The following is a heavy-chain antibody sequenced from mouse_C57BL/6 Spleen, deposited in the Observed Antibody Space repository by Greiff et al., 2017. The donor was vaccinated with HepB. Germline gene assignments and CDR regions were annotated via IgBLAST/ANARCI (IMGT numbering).Heavy chain of an antibody. CDR2: IDPSDSYT. J-gene: IGHJ3*01. V-gene: IGHV1-50*01. CDR1: GYTFTSYW. D-gene: IGHD2-4*01. CDR3: ARSGAYYDYDVFAY. Sequence: QVQLQQPGAELVKPGASVKLSCKASGYTFTSYWMQWVKQRPGQGLEWIGEIDPSDSYTNYNQKFKGKATLTVDTSSSTAYMQLSSLTSEDSAVYYCARSGAYYDYDVFAYWGQGTLVTVSA.